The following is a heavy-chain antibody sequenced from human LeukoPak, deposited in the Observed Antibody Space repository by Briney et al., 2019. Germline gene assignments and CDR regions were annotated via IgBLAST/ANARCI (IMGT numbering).Heavy chain of an antibody. V-gene: IGHV4-59*01. D-gene: IGHD6-19*01. CDR2: LHNSGST. J-gene: IGHJ1*01. CDR3: ARGGWYPESFQH. Sequence: SETLSLTCTVSGDSIGNSYWSRIRQPPGKKLEWIGYLHNSGSTDYNPSLKSRVTISVDTSKNRFSLKLSSVTAADTAVYYCARGGWYPESFQHWGQGALVTVSS. CDR1: GDSIGNSY.